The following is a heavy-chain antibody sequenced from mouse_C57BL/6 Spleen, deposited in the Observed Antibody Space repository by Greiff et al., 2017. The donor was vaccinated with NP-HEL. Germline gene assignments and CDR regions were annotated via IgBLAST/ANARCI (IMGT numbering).Heavy chain of an antibody. CDR1: GYTFTSYW. V-gene: IGHV1-69*01. Sequence: QVQLQQPGAELVMPGASVKLSCKASGYTFTSYWMHWVKQRPGQGLEWIGEIDPSDSYTNYNQKFKGKSTLTVDKSSSTAYMQLSSLTSEDSAVYYGARDYGRRFDYWGQGTTLTVSS. CDR2: IDPSDSYT. J-gene: IGHJ2*01. D-gene: IGHD1-1*01. CDR3: ARDYGRRFDY.